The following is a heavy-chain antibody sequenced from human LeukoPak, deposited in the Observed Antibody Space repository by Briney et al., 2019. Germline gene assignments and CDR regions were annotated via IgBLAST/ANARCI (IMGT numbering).Heavy chain of an antibody. J-gene: IGHJ4*02. CDR2: IHRDGST. Sequence: PSGTLSLTCVVSGVSISTGYWWSWVRQSPEKGLEWIGEIHRDGSTNYNPSLKSRVTISVDKSKNQFSLKLSSVTAADTAVYYCARDAGELLRGYYFDYWGQGTLVTVSS. CDR3: ARDAGELLRGYYFDY. CDR1: GVSISTGYW. D-gene: IGHD1-26*01. V-gene: IGHV4-4*02.